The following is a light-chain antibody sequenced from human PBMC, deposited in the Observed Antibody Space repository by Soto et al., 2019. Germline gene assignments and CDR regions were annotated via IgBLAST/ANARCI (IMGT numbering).Light chain of an antibody. CDR1: QSFRGL. CDR2: DAY. V-gene: IGKV3-11*01. J-gene: IGKJ1*01. CDR3: QQYNSWLWT. Sequence: EVVLTHSPVTLSLSPGERATLSCRASQSFRGLLAWYQQKPGQAPRLLIYDAYNRATGIPPRFSGSGSGTDFTLTISSLEPEDSAVYYCQQYNSWLWTFGQGTRWIS.